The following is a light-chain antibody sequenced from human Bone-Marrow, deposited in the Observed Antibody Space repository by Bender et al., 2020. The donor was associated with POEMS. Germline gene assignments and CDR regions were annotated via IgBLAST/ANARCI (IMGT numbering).Light chain of an antibody. J-gene: IGLJ3*02. Sequence: QSALTQPPSASGSPGQSVTISCTGTSSDVGDYNFVSWYQQYPGEAPKLILHDVSTRPSGVSSRFSGSKSGNTASLTISRLQAEDEADYYCSSFSRGSTLRVFGGGTKLTVI. CDR1: SSDVGDYNF. CDR2: DVS. CDR3: SSFSRGSTLRV. V-gene: IGLV2-14*03.